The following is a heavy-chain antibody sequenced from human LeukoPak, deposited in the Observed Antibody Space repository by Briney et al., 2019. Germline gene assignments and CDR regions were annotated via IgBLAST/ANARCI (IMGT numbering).Heavy chain of an antibody. J-gene: IGHJ4*02. D-gene: IGHD5-18*01. V-gene: IGHV3-43D*03. Sequence: PGGSLRLSCAASGFTFDDYTMHWVRQAPGKGLEWVSLISWDGGSTYYADSVKGRFTISRDNSKNSLHLQMNSLRAEDTALFYCTKDRGSYGGLAFDYWGQGTLVTVSS. CDR1: GFTFDDYT. CDR2: ISWDGGST. CDR3: TKDRGSYGGLAFDY.